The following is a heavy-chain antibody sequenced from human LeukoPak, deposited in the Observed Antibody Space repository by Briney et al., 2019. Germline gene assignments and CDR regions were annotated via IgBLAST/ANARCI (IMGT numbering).Heavy chain of an antibody. V-gene: IGHV4-4*02. CDR2: IYHSGST. CDR3: ASAAGTGFHPIPPLSSYYYYYGMDV. CDR1: GGSISSSNW. Sequence: SETLSLTCAVSGGSISSSNWWSWVRQPPGKGLEWIGEIYHSGSTNYNPSLKSRVTISVDKSKNQFSLKLSSVTAADTAVYYCASAAGTGFHPIPPLSSYYYYYGMDVWGQGTTVTVSS. D-gene: IGHD6-13*01. J-gene: IGHJ6*02.